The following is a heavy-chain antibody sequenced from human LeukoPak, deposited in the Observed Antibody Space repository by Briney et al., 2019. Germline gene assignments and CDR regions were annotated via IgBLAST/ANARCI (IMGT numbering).Heavy chain of an antibody. CDR1: GGSISSSSYY. D-gene: IGHD3-3*01. Sequence: SETLSLTCTVSGGSISSSSYYWGGIRQPPGKGLEWIGSIYYSGSTYYNPSLKSRVTISVDTSKNQFSLKLRSVTAADTAVYYCANTKALYDFIDYWGQGTLVTVSS. J-gene: IGHJ4*02. CDR3: ANTKALYDFIDY. V-gene: IGHV4-39*07. CDR2: IYYSGST.